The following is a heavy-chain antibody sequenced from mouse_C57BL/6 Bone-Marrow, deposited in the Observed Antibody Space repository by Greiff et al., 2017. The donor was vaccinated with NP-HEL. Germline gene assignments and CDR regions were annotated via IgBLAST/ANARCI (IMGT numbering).Heavy chain of an antibody. CDR3: ARWGRWDY. Sequence: VQLQQSGAELVKPGASVKLSCRASGYTFTSYWMHWVKQRPGQGLEWIGMIHPNSGSTNYNEKFKSKATLTVDKSSSTAYMQLSSLTSEDSAVYYCARWGRWDYWGQGTTLTVSS. CDR2: IHPNSGST. CDR1: GYTFTSYW. D-gene: IGHD1-1*01. V-gene: IGHV1-64*01. J-gene: IGHJ2*01.